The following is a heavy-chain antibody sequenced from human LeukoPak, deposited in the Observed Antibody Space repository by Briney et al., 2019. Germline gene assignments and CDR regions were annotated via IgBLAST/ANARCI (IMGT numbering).Heavy chain of an antibody. D-gene: IGHD3-10*01. J-gene: IGHJ5*01. CDR3: ARDPSMVRGVSFNWFEF. Sequence: GGSLRLSCTASGFSFSNYWMHWVRQAPGKGLVWVSRLNSDGSTTSYADSVKGRFTISRDNAKNTLYLQMNSLRAEDTAVYYCARDPSMVRGVSFNWFEFWGQGTLVTVSS. V-gene: IGHV3-74*01. CDR2: LNSDGSTT. CDR1: GFSFSNYW.